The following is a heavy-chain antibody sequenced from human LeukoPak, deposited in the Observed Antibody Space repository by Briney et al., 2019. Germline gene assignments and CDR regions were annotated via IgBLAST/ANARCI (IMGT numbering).Heavy chain of an antibody. D-gene: IGHD3-10*01. CDR3: ARVRDDDYYYGMDV. V-gene: IGHV1-2*02. J-gene: IGHJ6*02. CDR2: INPNSGGT. Sequence: ASVKVSCKASGYTFTGYYMHWVRQAPRQGLEWMGWINPNSGGTNYAQKFQGRVTMTRDTSISTAYMELSRLRSDDTAVYYCARVRDDDYYYGMDVWGQGTTVTVSS. CDR1: GYTFTGYY.